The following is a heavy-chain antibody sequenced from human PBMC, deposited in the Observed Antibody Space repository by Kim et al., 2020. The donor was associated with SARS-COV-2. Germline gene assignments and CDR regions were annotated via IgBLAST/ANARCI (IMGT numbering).Heavy chain of an antibody. D-gene: IGHD2-2*03. CDR1: GYTFTGYY. CDR2: INPNSGGT. J-gene: IGHJ3*02. CDR3: ARQGGYCSSTSCSGDAFDI. Sequence: ASVKVSCKASGYTFTGYYMHWVRQAPGQGLEWMGWINPNSGGTNYAQKFQGRVTMTRDTSISTAYMELSRLRSDDTAVYYCARQGGYCSSTSCSGDAFDIWGQGTMVTVSS. V-gene: IGHV1-2*02.